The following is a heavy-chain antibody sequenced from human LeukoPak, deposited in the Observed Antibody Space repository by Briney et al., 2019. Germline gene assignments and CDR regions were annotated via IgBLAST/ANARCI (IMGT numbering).Heavy chain of an antibody. D-gene: IGHD5-18*01. CDR1: GFIFSRYG. J-gene: IGHJ4*02. CDR3: AKNAGYSYGLYYFDY. CDR2: LISSGAVT. V-gene: IGHV3-23*01. Sequence: GGSLRLSCAASGFIFSRYGMSWVRQAPGKGLEWVSSLISSGAVTYYADSVKGRFTISRDNSKNTVHLQMDSLRAEDSAVYYCAKNAGYSYGLYYFDYWGQGTLVTVSS.